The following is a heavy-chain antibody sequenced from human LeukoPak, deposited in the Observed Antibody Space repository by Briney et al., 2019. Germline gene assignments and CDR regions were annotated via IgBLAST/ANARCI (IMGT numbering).Heavy chain of an antibody. J-gene: IGHJ4*02. CDR2: INPDGTGT. V-gene: IGHV3-7*03. CDR3: ARDPDYCDPGPFFDY. D-gene: IGHD2/OR15-2a*01. Sequence: GGSLRLSCATSGFTFGTYWMTWVRQAPGTGLEWVANINPDGTGTFYVGSVKGRFTISRDNAKNSLYLHMNSLRAEDTAIYYCARDPDYCDPGPFFDYWGQGVLVTVSS. CDR1: GFTFGTYW.